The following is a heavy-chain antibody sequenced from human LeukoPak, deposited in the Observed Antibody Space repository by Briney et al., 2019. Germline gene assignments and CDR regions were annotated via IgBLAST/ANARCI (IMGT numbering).Heavy chain of an antibody. CDR2: INHSGST. D-gene: IGHD6-13*01. CDR1: GGSFSGYY. Sequence: SETLSLTCAVYGGSFSGYYWSWIRQPPGKGLEWIGEINHSGSTNYNPSLKSRVTISVDTSKNQFSLKLSSVTAADTAVYYCARGGAAAGASLYYYYYYMDVWGKGTTVTVSS. CDR3: ARGGAAAGASLYYYYYYMDV. V-gene: IGHV4-34*01. J-gene: IGHJ6*03.